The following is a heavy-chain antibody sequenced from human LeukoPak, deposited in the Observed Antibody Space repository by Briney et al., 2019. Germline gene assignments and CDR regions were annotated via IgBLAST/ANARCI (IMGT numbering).Heavy chain of an antibody. V-gene: IGHV4-59*01. Sequence: SETLSLTCTVSGTSISSYYWTWIRQPPGKGLEWIGYISHSGSTTYNPSLKSRVTISVDTSKNQFSLKLISLTAADTAVYYCAAQYYYGSGSYYDAEYFQRWGQGTLVTVSS. J-gene: IGHJ1*01. CDR3: AAQYYYGSGSYYDAEYFQR. CDR1: GTSISSYY. CDR2: ISHSGST. D-gene: IGHD3-10*01.